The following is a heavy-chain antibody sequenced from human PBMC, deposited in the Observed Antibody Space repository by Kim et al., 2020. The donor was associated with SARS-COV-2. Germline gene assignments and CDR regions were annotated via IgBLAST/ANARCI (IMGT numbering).Heavy chain of an antibody. CDR1: GGSFSGYY. J-gene: IGHJ4*02. CDR2: INHSGST. D-gene: IGHD6-19*01. Sequence: SETLSLTCAVYGGSFSGYYWSWIRQPPGKGLEWIGEINHSGSTNYNASLKSRVTISVDTSKNQFSLKLSSVTAADTAVYYCARVGVSGYSSGWYSDYWGQGTLVTVSS. CDR3: ARVGVSGYSSGWYSDY. V-gene: IGHV4-34*01.